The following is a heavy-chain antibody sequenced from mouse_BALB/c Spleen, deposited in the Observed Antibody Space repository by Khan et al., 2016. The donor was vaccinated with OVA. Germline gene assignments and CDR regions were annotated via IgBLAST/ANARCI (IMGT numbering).Heavy chain of an antibody. D-gene: IGHD1-1*01. Sequence: EVQLQQSGPELVKPGASVKISCKASGYSFTGYFMNWVMQSHGKSLEWIGRINPHIGETFYNQKFKGKATLTVAESSSTAYMELRRLASEDSAVYYCARKNGSDFDYWGQGTTLTVSA. CDR3: ARKNGSDFDY. CDR2: INPHIGET. V-gene: IGHV1-20*02. J-gene: IGHJ2*01. CDR1: GYSFTGYF.